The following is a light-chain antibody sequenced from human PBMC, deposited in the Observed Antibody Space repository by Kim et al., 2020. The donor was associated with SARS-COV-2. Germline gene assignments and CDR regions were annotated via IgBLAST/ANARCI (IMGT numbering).Light chain of an antibody. J-gene: IGLJ3*02. CDR3: SAWNSSLSAWV. CDR2: RNN. CDR1: SNNVGYQG. Sequence: QTATLTCTGNSNNVGYQGAAWLQQHQGHPPKLLSYRNNNRPSGISERFSASRSGNTASLTITGLQPEDEADYYCSAWNSSLSAWVFGEGTQLTVL. V-gene: IGLV10-54*04.